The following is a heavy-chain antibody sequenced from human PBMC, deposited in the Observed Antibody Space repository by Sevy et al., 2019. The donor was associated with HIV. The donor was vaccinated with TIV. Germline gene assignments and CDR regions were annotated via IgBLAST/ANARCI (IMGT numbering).Heavy chain of an antibody. J-gene: IGHJ4*02. V-gene: IGHV3-30*09. CDR2: ISYDGSNK. D-gene: IGHD3-16*02. CDR1: GLTFSNYA. Sequence: GGSLRLPCAASGLTFSNYAIHWVRQAPGKGLEWVAVISYDGSNKDYADSVKGRFAISRDNSKNTLYLQMNSLRVEDTAVYYCARASHMITFGGVIVIDGIDYWGQGTLVTVSS. CDR3: ARASHMITFGGVIVIDGIDY.